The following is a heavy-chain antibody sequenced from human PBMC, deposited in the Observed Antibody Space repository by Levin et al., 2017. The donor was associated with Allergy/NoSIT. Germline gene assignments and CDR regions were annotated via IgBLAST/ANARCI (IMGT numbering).Heavy chain of an antibody. CDR2: YYGDGRT. V-gene: IGHV3-53*01. D-gene: IGHD1-1*01. J-gene: IGHJ4*02. CDR3: ARLSGTVWSPFDL. Sequence: GDSLKISCAASGFTVSSNYMSWVRQAPGKGLEWVSLYYGDGRTAYGDSVKGRFTISRDISRNTLDLQMNSLRAEDTALYYCARLSGTVWSPFDLWGQGTLVTVSS. CDR1: GFTVSSNY.